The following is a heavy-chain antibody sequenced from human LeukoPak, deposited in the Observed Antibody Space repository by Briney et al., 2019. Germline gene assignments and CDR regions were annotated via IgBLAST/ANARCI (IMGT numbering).Heavy chain of an antibody. CDR2: IYWDDDK. CDR3: APQDHAGSWFDP. D-gene: IGHD2-15*01. V-gene: IGHV2-5*02. J-gene: IGHJ5*02. CDR1: GISLSTSGVG. Sequence: SGPTLVKPTQTLTLTCTFSGISLSTSGVGVGWIRQPPGKALEWLALIYWDDDKRYSPSLKSRLTITKDTSKNQVVLTMTNMDPVDTATYYCAPQDHAGSWFDPWGQGTLVTVSS.